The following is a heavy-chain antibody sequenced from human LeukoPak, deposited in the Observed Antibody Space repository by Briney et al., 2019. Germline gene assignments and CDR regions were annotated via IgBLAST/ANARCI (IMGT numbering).Heavy chain of an antibody. D-gene: IGHD1-7*01. Sequence: SVTVSCTASGGTFSSYTISWVRQAPGQGLEWMGRIIPILGIANYAQKFQGRVTITADKSTSTAYMELSSLRSEDTAVYYCASRLALYNWNSLDYWGQGTLVTVSS. CDR2: IIPILGIA. V-gene: IGHV1-69*02. J-gene: IGHJ4*02. CDR3: ASRLALYNWNSLDY. CDR1: GGTFSSYT.